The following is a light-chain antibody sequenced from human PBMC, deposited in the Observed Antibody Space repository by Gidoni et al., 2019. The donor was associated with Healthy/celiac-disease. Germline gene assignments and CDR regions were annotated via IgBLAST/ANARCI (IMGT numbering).Light chain of an antibody. CDR2: GKN. CDR3: NSRDSSGNHAV. J-gene: IGLJ2*01. CDR1: SLRSYY. V-gene: IGLV3-19*01. Sequence: SSELTQDPAVSVALGQTVRITCQGDSLRSYYASWYQQKPGQAPVLVIYGKNNRPSGIPDRFSGSSSGNTASLTITGAQAEDEADYYCNSRDSSGNHAVVGGGTKLTVL.